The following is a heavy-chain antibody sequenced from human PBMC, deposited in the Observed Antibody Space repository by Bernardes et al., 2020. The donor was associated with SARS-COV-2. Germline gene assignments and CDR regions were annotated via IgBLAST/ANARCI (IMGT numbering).Heavy chain of an antibody. CDR1: GYTFTSYG. CDR2: ISAYNGNT. J-gene: IGHJ5*02. Sequence: ASVKVSCKASGYTFTSYGISWVRQAPGQGLEWMGWISAYNGNTNYAQKLQGRVTMTTDTSTSTAYMELRSLRSDDTAVYYCARGHDFWSGYYSKYNWFDPWSQGTLVTVAS. CDR3: ARGHDFWSGYYSKYNWFDP. V-gene: IGHV1-18*01. D-gene: IGHD3-3*01.